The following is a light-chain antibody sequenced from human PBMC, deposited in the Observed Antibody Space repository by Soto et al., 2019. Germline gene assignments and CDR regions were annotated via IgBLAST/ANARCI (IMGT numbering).Light chain of an antibody. CDR1: QSVSNN. J-gene: IGKJ1*01. Sequence: IVMTQSPASLSVSPGEGAPLSCRASQSVSNNLARYQQKPGQAPRLLIYGASTRATGIPARFSGSGSGTDFALTISSLQSEDFAVYYCQQYNNWPRGTVGQGTKVEIK. V-gene: IGKV3-15*01. CDR2: GAS. CDR3: QQYNNWPRGT.